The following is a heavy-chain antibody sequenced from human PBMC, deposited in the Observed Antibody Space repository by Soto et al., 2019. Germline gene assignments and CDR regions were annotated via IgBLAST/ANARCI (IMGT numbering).Heavy chain of an antibody. V-gene: IGHV4-30-4*01. J-gene: IGHJ6*02. Sequence: QVQRQESGPGLVKPSQTLSLTCSVSSGSISSSDYYWSLIRQPPGKGLEWIGYIHYSGSTYYKTSLNIWFSISIDTSKNQCSLRLTSVTVADTAVYFCARFSTLGKDYGVDVWGQGTTVTVSS. CDR3: ARFSTLGKDYGVDV. CDR2: IHYSGST. D-gene: IGHD3-3*02. CDR1: SGSISSSDYY.